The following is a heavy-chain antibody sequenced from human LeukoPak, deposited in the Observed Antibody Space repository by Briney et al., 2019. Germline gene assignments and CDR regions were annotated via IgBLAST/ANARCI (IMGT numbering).Heavy chain of an antibody. V-gene: IGHV3-23*01. CDR2: ISDSDGST. D-gene: IGHD3-10*01. CDR1: GFTFSSHP. Sequence: GGSLRHSCAASGFTFSSHPMRWPPPATGKALEWVSTISDSDGSTYYADSVKGRFTIFRENSKNTLYLQMISLGAEDTAVYYCWKGVRGVIYYYYGMDVWGKGTTVTVAS. J-gene: IGHJ6*04. CDR3: WKGVRGVIYYYYGMDV.